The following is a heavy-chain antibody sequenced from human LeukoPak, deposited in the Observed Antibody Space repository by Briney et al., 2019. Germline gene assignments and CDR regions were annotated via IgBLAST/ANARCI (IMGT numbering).Heavy chain of an antibody. J-gene: IGHJ4*02. Sequence: GGSLRLSCAASGFSLINYGMHWVRQAPGKGLEWVAFIRYDGANRYYADSVKGRFTISRDNSKNTLDLQMNSLRTEDTAVYYCARGGTYQPLLGYWGQGTLVTVSS. D-gene: IGHD2-2*01. V-gene: IGHV3-30*02. CDR3: ARGGTYQPLLGY. CDR2: IRYDGANR. CDR1: GFSLINYG.